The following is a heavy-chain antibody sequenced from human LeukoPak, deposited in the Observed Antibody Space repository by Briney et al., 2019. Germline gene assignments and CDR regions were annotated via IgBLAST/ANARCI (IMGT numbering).Heavy chain of an antibody. Sequence: SETLSLTCTVSGGSISSYYWSWIRQPPGKGLEWIGYIYYSGSTNYNPSLKSRVTISVDTSKNQFSLKLSSVTAADTAVYYCARKLNWGLGAFDIWGQGALVTVSS. D-gene: IGHD7-27*01. V-gene: IGHV4-59*12. CDR3: ARKLNWGLGAFDI. CDR2: IYYSGST. J-gene: IGHJ3*02. CDR1: GGSISSYY.